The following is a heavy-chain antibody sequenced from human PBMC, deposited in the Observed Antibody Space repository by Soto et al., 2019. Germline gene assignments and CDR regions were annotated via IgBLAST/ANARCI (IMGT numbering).Heavy chain of an antibody. V-gene: IGHV4-31*03. Sequence: QVQLQESGPGLVKPSQTLSLTCTVSGGSISRSGYYWTWIRQHPGKGLEWIGYIHYSGNTYYNPSLKSRITISLDTSKNQFSLRLSSVTAADTAVYYCERRPHYGEVMSGWFDPWGQGTLVTVSS. CDR1: GGSISRSGYY. CDR3: ERRPHYGEVMSGWFDP. J-gene: IGHJ5*02. D-gene: IGHD4-17*01. CDR2: IHYSGNT.